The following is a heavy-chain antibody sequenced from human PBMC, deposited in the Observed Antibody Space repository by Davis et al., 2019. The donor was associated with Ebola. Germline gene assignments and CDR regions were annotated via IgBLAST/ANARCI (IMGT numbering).Heavy chain of an antibody. Sequence: GESLKISCATSGFTFSTHSMNWVRQTPGRGLEWVSSISTNGNYKSYADSVRGRFTISRDYAKNSLFLQMNSLTAEDTAVYYCASGRNFDNWGQGTLVTVSS. CDR2: ISTNGNYK. D-gene: IGHD1-26*01. CDR1: GFTFSTHS. V-gene: IGHV3-21*01. J-gene: IGHJ4*02. CDR3: ASGRNFDN.